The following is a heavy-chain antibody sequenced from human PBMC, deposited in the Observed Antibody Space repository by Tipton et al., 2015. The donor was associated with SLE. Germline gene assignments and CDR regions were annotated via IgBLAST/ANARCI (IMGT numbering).Heavy chain of an antibody. CDR2: IYYSGST. J-gene: IGHJ2*01. CDR3: ARSWIAYWYFDL. Sequence: TLSLTCAVYGGSFSSYYWSWIRQPPGKGLEWIGYIYYSGSTNYNPSLKSRVTISVDTSKNQFSLKLSSVTAADTAVYYCARSWIAYWYFDLWGRGTLVTVSS. CDR1: GGSFSSYY. V-gene: IGHV4-59*08. D-gene: IGHD2-2*03.